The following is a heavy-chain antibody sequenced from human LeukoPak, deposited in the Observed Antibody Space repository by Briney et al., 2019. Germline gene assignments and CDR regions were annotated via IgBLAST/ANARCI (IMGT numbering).Heavy chain of an antibody. D-gene: IGHD3-16*01. CDR1: GFTFSSYS. CDR2: ISGSGGST. Sequence: PGGSLRLSCAASGFTFSSYSMNWVRQAPGKGLEWVSAISGSGGSTYYADSVKGRFTISRDNSKNTLYLQMNSLRAEDTAVYYCAKMGEDQSDFDYWGQGTLVTVSS. V-gene: IGHV3-23*01. CDR3: AKMGEDQSDFDY. J-gene: IGHJ4*02.